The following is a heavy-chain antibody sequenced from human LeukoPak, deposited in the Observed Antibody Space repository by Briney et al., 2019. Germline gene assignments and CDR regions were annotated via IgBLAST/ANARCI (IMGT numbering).Heavy chain of an antibody. CDR2: IYPGDSDT. D-gene: IGHD2-2*02. V-gene: IGHV5-51*01. CDR1: GYSFISHW. CDR3: ARQLIVVVPTAIGGSGYYYALDV. J-gene: IGHJ6*02. Sequence: GESLKISCKGSGYSFISHWIVWVRQMPGKGLEWMGIIYPGDSDTRYSPSFQGQVTISADKSISTAYLQWSSLKASDTAMYYCARQLIVVVPTAIGGSGYYYALDVWGQGTTVTVSS.